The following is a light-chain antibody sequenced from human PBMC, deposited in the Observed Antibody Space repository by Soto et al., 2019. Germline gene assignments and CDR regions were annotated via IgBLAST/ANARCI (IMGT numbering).Light chain of an antibody. J-gene: IGKJ1*01. Sequence: DIQMTQSPSTLSASVGDRVTITCRASQSISSWLAWYQQKPGRAPKLLIYDASSLESGVPSRFSGSGSGTEFTLTISSLQPDDFATYYCQQYNSYPLTFGQGTKVEIK. CDR2: DAS. CDR3: QQYNSYPLT. V-gene: IGKV1-5*01. CDR1: QSISSW.